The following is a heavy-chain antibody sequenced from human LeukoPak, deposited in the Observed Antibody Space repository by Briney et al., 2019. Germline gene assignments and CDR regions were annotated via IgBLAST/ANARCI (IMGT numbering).Heavy chain of an antibody. D-gene: IGHD2-2*02. CDR2: IYYSGST. Sequence: SETLSLTCSVSGGSITSSSYYWSWIRQPPRKGLEWIGYIYYSGSTYYNPSLKSRVTISVDTSKNQFSLKLSSVTAADTAVYYCARAHCSSTSCYRVIDYWGQGTLVTVSS. CDR3: ARAHCSSTSCYRVIDY. V-gene: IGHV4-30-4*08. J-gene: IGHJ4*02. CDR1: GGSITSSSYY.